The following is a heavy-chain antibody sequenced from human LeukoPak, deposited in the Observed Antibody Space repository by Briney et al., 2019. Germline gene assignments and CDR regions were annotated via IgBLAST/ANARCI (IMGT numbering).Heavy chain of an antibody. D-gene: IGHD6-6*01. CDR3: ARDLYSSSFLDP. CDR1: GGSISSYY. J-gene: IGHJ5*02. CDR2: IYYSGST. Sequence: ASETLSLTCTVSGGSISSYYWSWIRQPPGKGLEWIGYIYYSGSTNYNPSLKSRVTISVDTSKNQFSLKLSSVTAADTAVYYRARDLYSSSFLDPWGQGTLVTVSS. V-gene: IGHV4-59*01.